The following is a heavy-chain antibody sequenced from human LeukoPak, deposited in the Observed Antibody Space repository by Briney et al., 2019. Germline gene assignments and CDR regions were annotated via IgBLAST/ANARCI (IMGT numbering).Heavy chain of an antibody. CDR2: IHYSGST. CDR1: GGSVSSTDHH. V-gene: IGHV4-39*01. J-gene: IGHJ4*02. D-gene: IGHD3-22*01. CDR3: ARHRRSSRGGSGYSQGRFDY. Sequence: SETLSLTCTVSGGSVSSTDHHCGWIRQPPGKTLEWIGSIHYSGSTYYNPSLKSPVTMSVDTSKNQFSLNLSSVTAADTAIYYCARHRRSSRGGSGYSQGRFDYWGQGTLVTLSS.